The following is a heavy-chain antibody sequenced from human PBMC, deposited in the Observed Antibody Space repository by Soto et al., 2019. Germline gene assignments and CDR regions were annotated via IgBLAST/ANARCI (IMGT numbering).Heavy chain of an antibody. V-gene: IGHV3-66*04. J-gene: IGHJ4*02. CDR3: ARRYYDILTGYSLIDY. D-gene: IGHD3-9*01. CDR1: GFTVSSNY. CDR2: IYSGGST. Sequence: GGSLRLSCAASGFTVSSNYMSWVRQAPGKWLEWVSVIYSGGSTYYADSVKGRFTISRDNSKNTLYLQMNSLRAEDTVVFYCARRYYDILTGYSLIDYWGQGTLVTVSS.